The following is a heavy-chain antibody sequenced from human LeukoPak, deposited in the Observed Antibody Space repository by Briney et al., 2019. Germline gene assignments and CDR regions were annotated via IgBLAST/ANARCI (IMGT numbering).Heavy chain of an antibody. CDR3: AREESSSWYGGDWFDP. D-gene: IGHD6-13*01. Sequence: GGSLRLSCAASGFTFSSYSMNWVRQAPGKGLEWVSSISSSSYIYYADSVKGRFTISRDNAKNSLYLQMNSLRAEDTAVYYCAREESSSWYGGDWFDPWGQGTLVTVSS. CDR1: GFTFSSYS. J-gene: IGHJ5*02. V-gene: IGHV3-21*01. CDR2: ISSSSYI.